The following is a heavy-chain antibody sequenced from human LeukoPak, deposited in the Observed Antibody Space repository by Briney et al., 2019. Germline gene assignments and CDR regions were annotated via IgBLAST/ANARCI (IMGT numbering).Heavy chain of an antibody. J-gene: IGHJ4*02. CDR2: TYYRSKWYY. D-gene: IGHD5-18*01. CDR1: GDSVSSNSVA. CDR3: ARKRYSYDPQLDY. V-gene: IGHV6-1*01. Sequence: SQTLSLTCAISGDSVSSNSVAWNWIRQSPSRGLEWLGRTYYRSKWYYEYAVSLKGRTTINPDTSKNQFSLKLSSVTAADTAVYYCARKRYSYDPQLDYWGQGTLVTVSS.